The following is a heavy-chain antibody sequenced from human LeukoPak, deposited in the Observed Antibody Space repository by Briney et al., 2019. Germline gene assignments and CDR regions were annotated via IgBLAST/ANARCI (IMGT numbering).Heavy chain of an antibody. CDR2: IYSGGTT. CDR3: AREWGFDI. D-gene: IGHD1-26*01. V-gene: IGHV3-53*01. CDR1: GFTVSSNY. J-gene: IGHJ3*02. Sequence: GGSLRLSCAASGFTVSSNYMSWVRQAPGKGLDWVSIIYSGGTTYYADSVKGRFTISRDNSKNTLYLQMNSLRAEDTAMYYCAREWGFDIWGQGTMVTVSS.